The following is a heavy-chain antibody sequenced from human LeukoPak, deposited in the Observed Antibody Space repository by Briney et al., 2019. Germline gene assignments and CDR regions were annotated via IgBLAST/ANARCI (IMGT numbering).Heavy chain of an antibody. Sequence: GGSLRLSCAVSGFTVSSNYMNWVRQAPGKGLEWVSVISNGGATYYADSVKGRFIISTDNFKNTLYLQMNTLRADDTAVYYCARDDYDSSGYYTTPHWFDPWGQGTLVTVSS. V-gene: IGHV3-66*01. CDR1: GFTVSSNY. D-gene: IGHD3-22*01. J-gene: IGHJ5*02. CDR3: ARDDYDSSGYYTTPHWFDP. CDR2: ISNGGAT.